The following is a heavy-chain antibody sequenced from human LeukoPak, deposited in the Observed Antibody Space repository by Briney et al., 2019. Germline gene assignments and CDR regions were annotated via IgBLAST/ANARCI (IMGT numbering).Heavy chain of an antibody. V-gene: IGHV4-4*07. CDR2: IYSNGNT. CDR1: GGSISNYF. J-gene: IGHJ4*02. Sequence: SETLSLTCTVSGGSISNYFWSWIRQPAGKGLEWIRRIYSNGNTNYNPSLKSRLTMSIDTSKNQFSLRLTSVTAADTAVFYCARGNGSGSPIDYWGQGTLVTVSS. D-gene: IGHD3-10*01. CDR3: ARGNGSGSPIDY.